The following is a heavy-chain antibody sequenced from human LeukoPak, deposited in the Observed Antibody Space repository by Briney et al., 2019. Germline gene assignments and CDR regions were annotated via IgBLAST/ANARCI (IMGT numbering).Heavy chain of an antibody. D-gene: IGHD4-17*01. J-gene: IGHJ4*02. Sequence: GGSLRLSCAASGFTFSSYSMNWVRQAPGKGLEWVSSITSSSSYIYYADSVKGRFTISRDNAKNSLYLQMNSLRAEDTAVYYCASLMTTVTADYFDYWGQGPLVTVSS. CDR3: ASLMTTVTADYFDY. CDR2: ITSSSSYI. V-gene: IGHV3-21*01. CDR1: GFTFSSYS.